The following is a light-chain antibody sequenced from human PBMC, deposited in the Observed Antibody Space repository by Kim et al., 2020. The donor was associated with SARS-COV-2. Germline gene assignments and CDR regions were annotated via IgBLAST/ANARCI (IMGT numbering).Light chain of an antibody. CDR3: QQYVTSPFT. Sequence: SPGEKVTLACRASQSIRDDSLAWYQQRPGQAPRLLIYDASSRATGMPDRFSASGSGTDFTLTISRLQPEDFAVYYCQQYVTSPFTFGQGTRLEIK. CDR2: DAS. V-gene: IGKV3-20*01. CDR1: QSIRDDS. J-gene: IGKJ5*01.